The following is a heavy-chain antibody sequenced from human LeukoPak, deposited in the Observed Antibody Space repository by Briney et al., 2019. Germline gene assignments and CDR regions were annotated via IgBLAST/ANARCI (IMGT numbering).Heavy chain of an antibody. V-gene: IGHV3-21*01. J-gene: IGHJ4*02. CDR2: ISSSSYI. CDR1: GFTFSSYS. Sequence: AGGSLRLSCAASGFTFSSYSMNWVRQAPGKGLEWVSCISSSSYIYYADSVKGRFTISRDNAKNSLYLQMNSLRAEDTAVYYCARAHNWKYGSFDFWGQGTLVTVSS. D-gene: IGHD1-7*01. CDR3: ARAHNWKYGSFDF.